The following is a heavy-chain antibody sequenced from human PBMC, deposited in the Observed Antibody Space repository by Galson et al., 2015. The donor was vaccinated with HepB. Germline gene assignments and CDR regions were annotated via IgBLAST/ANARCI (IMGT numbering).Heavy chain of an antibody. Sequence: SLRLSCAASGFTFSSYAMSWVRQAPGKGLEWVSAISGSGGSTYYADSVKGRFTISRDNSKNTLYLQMNSLRAEDTAVYYCAKPFTERRRENWFDPWGQGTLVTVSS. CDR1: GFTFSSYA. CDR2: ISGSGGST. D-gene: IGHD1-1*01. V-gene: IGHV3-23*01. J-gene: IGHJ5*02. CDR3: AKPFTERRRENWFDP.